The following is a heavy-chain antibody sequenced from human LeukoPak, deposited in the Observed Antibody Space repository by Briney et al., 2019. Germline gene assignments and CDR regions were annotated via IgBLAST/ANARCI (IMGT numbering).Heavy chain of an antibody. D-gene: IGHD4-23*01. CDR3: ARDLRWGYYFDY. CDR2: INPSGGST. Sequence: GSSVKVSCKASGYTFTSYYMHWVRQAPGQGLEWMGIINPSGGSTSYAQKFQGRVTMTRDTSTSTVYMELSSLRSEDTAVCYCARDLRWGYYFDYWGQGTLVTVSS. J-gene: IGHJ4*02. CDR1: GYTFTSYY. V-gene: IGHV1-46*01.